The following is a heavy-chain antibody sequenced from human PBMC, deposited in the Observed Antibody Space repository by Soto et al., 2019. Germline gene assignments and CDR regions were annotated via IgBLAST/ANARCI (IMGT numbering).Heavy chain of an antibody. Sequence: GESLKISCKGSGYSFAGYWITWVRQKPGKGLEWMGRIDPSDSQTYYSPSFRGHVTISVTKSITAVFLQWSSLRASDTAMYYCARQIYDSDTGPNFQYYFDSWGQGTPVTVSS. CDR1: GYSFAGYW. CDR3: ARQIYDSDTGPNFQYYFDS. J-gene: IGHJ4*02. CDR2: IDPSDSQT. D-gene: IGHD3-22*01. V-gene: IGHV5-10-1*01.